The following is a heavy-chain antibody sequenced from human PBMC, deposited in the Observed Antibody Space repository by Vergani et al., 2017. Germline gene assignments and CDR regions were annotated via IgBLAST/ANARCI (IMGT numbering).Heavy chain of an antibody. V-gene: IGHV5-10-1*01. J-gene: IGHJ4*02. CDR3: ARLGWQGYYFDY. Sequence: SPSFQGHVTISADKSISTAYLQWSSLKASDTAMYYCARLGWQGYYFDYWGQGTLDTVSS. D-gene: IGHD7-27*01.